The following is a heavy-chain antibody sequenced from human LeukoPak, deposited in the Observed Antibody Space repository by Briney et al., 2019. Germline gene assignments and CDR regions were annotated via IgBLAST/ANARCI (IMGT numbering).Heavy chain of an antibody. V-gene: IGHV3-30*18. D-gene: IGHD6-19*01. CDR1: GFSLSRYG. J-gene: IGHJ4*02. Sequence: GGSLRLSCAPSGFSLSRYGMHWVPPAPRRGRERVAGISYDGSNKYYADSVKGRFTISRDNSKNTLYLQMNSLRAEDTAVYYCAKDSGSGWYYFDYWGQGTLVTVSS. CDR3: AKDSGSGWYYFDY. CDR2: ISYDGSNK.